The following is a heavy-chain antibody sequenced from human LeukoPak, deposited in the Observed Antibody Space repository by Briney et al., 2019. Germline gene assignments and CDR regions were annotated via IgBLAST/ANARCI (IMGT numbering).Heavy chain of an antibody. Sequence: GGSLRLSCAASGFTFSSYWMTWVRQAPGKGLEWVANIQQDGSEKYYVDSVKGRFTISRDNAKNSLYLQMNSLRAEDTAVYYCARGGLWFGELWRFDPWGQGTLVTVSS. D-gene: IGHD3-10*01. J-gene: IGHJ5*02. CDR2: IQQDGSEK. V-gene: IGHV3-7*01. CDR1: GFTFSSYW. CDR3: ARGGLWFGELWRFDP.